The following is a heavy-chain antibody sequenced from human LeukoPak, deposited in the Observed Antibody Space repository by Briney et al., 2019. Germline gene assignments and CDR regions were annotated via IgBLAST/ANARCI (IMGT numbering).Heavy chain of an antibody. CDR3: AKDPHPQQREGYYYYMDV. V-gene: IGHV4-30-2*01. J-gene: IGHJ6*03. Sequence: SQTLSLTCTVSGGSISSGGYYWSWIRQPPGKGLEWIGYIYHSGSTYYNPSLKSRVTISVDRSKNQFSLKLSSVTAADTAVYYCAKDPHPQQREGYYYYMDVWGKGTTVTVSS. D-gene: IGHD6-25*01. CDR1: GGSISSGGYY. CDR2: IYHSGST.